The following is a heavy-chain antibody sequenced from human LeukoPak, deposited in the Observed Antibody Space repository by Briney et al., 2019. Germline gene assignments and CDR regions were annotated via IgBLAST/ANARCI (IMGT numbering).Heavy chain of an antibody. Sequence: PGGSLRLSCAASGFTVSSNYMSWVRQAPGKGLEWVSVIYSGGSTYYADSVKGRFTISRDNSKNTLYLQMNSLRAEDTAVYYCARLPYKYYYGSGSSDNFDYWGQGTLVTVSS. V-gene: IGHV3-53*01. CDR3: ARLPYKYYYGSGSSDNFDY. CDR1: GFTVSSNY. CDR2: IYSGGST. J-gene: IGHJ4*02. D-gene: IGHD3-10*01.